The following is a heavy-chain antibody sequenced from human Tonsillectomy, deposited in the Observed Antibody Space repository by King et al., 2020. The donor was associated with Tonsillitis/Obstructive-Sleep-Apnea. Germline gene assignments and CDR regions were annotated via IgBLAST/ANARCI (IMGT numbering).Heavy chain of an antibody. Sequence: VQLVESGGGLVQPGRSLRLSCAASGFTFDDYAMHWVRQAPGKGLEWVSGISWNSGSIGYADSVKGRFTISRDNAKNSLYLQMNSLRAEDTALYYCAKGGGAGIAVAGNLHYYYYMDVWGKGTTVTVCS. CDR3: AKGGGAGIAVAGNLHYYYYMDV. V-gene: IGHV3-9*01. D-gene: IGHD6-13*01. CDR2: ISWNSGSI. CDR1: GFTFDDYA. J-gene: IGHJ6*03.